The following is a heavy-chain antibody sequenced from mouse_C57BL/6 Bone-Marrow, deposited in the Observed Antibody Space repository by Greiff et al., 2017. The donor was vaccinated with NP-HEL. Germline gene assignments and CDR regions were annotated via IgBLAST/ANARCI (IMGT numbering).Heavy chain of an antibody. CDR2: IHPTSGST. Sequence: QVQLQQPGAELVKPGASVKLSCKASGYTFTSYWMHWVKQRPGQGLEWIGMIHPTSGSTNYNEKFKSKATLTVDKSSSTAYMQLSSLTSEYSAVFSFARGDDYGSSPFAYWGEGTLVTVSA. CDR1: GYTFTSYW. D-gene: IGHD1-1*01. J-gene: IGHJ3*01. CDR3: ARGDDYGSSPFAY. V-gene: IGHV1-64*01.